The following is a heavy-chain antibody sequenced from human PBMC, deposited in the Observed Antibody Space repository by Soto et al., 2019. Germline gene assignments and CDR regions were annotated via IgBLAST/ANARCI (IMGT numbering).Heavy chain of an antibody. D-gene: IGHD1-26*01. Sequence: QPGGSLRLSCAASGFTFSSYAMSWVRQAPGKGLEWVSAISGSGGSTYYTDSVKGRFTISRDNSKNTLYLQMNSLRAEDTAVYYCVKPNTVGATTSYYFDYWGQGTLVTVSS. CDR2: ISGSGGST. V-gene: IGHV3-23*01. CDR1: GFTFSSYA. CDR3: VKPNTVGATTSYYFDY. J-gene: IGHJ4*02.